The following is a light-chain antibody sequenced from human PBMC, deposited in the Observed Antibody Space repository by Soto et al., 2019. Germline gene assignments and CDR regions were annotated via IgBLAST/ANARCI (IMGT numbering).Light chain of an antibody. Sequence: QSALTQPPSASGSPGQSVTISCTGTSRDVGGHDYVSWYQQHPGKAPKLMIYEVSKRPSGVPDRFSGSKSGNTASLTVPGLQAEDEADYYCSSYVTGNSLIFGGGTKLTVL. V-gene: IGLV2-8*01. J-gene: IGLJ2*01. CDR3: SSYVTGNSLI. CDR2: EVS. CDR1: SRDVGGHDY.